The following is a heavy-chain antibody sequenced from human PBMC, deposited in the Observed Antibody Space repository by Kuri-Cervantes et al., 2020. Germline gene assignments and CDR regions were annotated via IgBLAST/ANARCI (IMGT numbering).Heavy chain of an antibody. CDR1: GGSFSGYY. CDR2: INHSGST. Sequence: SETLSLTCAVYGGSFSGYYWSWIRQPPGKGLEWIGEINHSGSTNYNPSLKSRVTISVDTSKNQFSLKLSSVTAADTAVYYCARDSSSRGSFDSWGQGTLVTVSS. D-gene: IGHD6-13*01. V-gene: IGHV4-34*01. J-gene: IGHJ4*02. CDR3: ARDSSSRGSFDS.